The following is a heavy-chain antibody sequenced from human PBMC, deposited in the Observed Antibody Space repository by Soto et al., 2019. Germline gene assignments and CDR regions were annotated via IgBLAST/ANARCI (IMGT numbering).Heavy chain of an antibody. D-gene: IGHD3-9*01. CDR2: ISSGSKTI. CDR3: AREDILGVRSFDY. Sequence: SGGSLRLSCAASGFTFSGYSVNWVRQAPGKGLEWVSYISSGSKTIYYAESVKGRFTVSRDNARNSQYLQMNSLRDEDTAVYYCAREDILGVRSFDYWGQGTLVNVSS. V-gene: IGHV3-48*02. CDR1: GFTFSGYS. J-gene: IGHJ4*02.